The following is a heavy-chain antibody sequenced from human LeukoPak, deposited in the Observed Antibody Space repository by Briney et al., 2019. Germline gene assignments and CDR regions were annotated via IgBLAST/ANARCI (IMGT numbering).Heavy chain of an antibody. V-gene: IGHV4-34*01. CDR1: GGSFSGYF. CDR3: ARVVVITSRDYYYYYMDV. J-gene: IGHJ6*03. D-gene: IGHD3-22*01. Sequence: SETLSLTCAVYGGSFSGYFWSWIRQPPGKGLEWIGDINHNGGTNYNPSLKSRVTISVDTSKNQFSLKLSSVTAADTAVYYCARVVVITSRDYYYYYMDVWGEGTTVTVSS. CDR2: INHNGGT.